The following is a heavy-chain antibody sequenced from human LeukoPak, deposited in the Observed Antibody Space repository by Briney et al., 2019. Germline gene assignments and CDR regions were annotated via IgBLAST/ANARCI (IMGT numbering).Heavy chain of an antibody. CDR3: AADVDTAMGFDY. J-gene: IGHJ4*02. Sequence: ASVKVSCKASGYTFTSYGISWVRQAPGQGLEWMGWISAYNGNTSYAQKLQGRVTMTTDTSTSTAYMELRSLRSDDTAVYYCAADVDTAMGFDYWGQGTLVTVSS. D-gene: IGHD5-18*01. CDR2: ISAYNGNT. V-gene: IGHV1-18*01. CDR1: GYTFTSYG.